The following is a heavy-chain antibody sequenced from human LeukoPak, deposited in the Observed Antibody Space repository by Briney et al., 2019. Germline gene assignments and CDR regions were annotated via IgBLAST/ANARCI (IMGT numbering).Heavy chain of an antibody. J-gene: IGHJ4*02. CDR1: GYTFTSYD. CDR3: EIYTGYDSF. CDR2: ISPDSGYT. V-gene: IGHV1-8*01. Sequence: ASVKVSCKASGYTFTSYDITWVRQATRQGLEWMGWISPDSGYTCYAQTFPGRVTLTRNTSVSTAFMELSSLRSEHTAVYYCEIYTGYDSFWGQGTLVTVSS. D-gene: IGHD5-12*01.